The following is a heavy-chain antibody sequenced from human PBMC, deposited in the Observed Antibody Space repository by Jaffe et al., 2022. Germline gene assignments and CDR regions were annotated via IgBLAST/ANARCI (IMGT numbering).Heavy chain of an antibody. J-gene: IGHJ4*02. V-gene: IGHV3-64*01. CDR1: GFTFSSYA. Sequence: EVQLVESGGGLVQPGGSLRLSCAASGFTFSSYAMHWVRQAPGKGLEYVSAISSNGGSTYYANSVKGRFTISRDNSKNTLYLQMGSLRAEDMAVYYCARGGHIVVVTAITVFDYWGQGTLVTVSS. D-gene: IGHD2-21*02. CDR2: ISSNGGST. CDR3: ARGGHIVVVTAITVFDY.